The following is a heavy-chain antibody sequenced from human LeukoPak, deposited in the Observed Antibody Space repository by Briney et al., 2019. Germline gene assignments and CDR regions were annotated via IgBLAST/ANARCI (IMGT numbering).Heavy chain of an antibody. CDR3: ASTGSCSF. Sequence: QAGGSLRFSCAASGFAFSNYWMTWVRQAPGKGLEWVANIKQDGSDKYYVDSVKGRFTISRDNAKNSLYLQMNSLRAEDTAVYYCASTGSCSFWGQGTTVTVSS. V-gene: IGHV3-7*01. CDR2: IKQDGSDK. CDR1: GFAFSNYW. J-gene: IGHJ3*01. D-gene: IGHD1-14*01.